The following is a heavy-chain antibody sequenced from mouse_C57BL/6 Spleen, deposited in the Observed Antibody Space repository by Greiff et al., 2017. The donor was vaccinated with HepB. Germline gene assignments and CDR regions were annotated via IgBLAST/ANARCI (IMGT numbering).Heavy chain of an antibody. V-gene: IGHV1-80*01. CDR1: GYAFSSYW. D-gene: IGHD2-14*01. CDR2: IYPGDGDT. Sequence: VQLQQSGAELVKPGASVKISCKASGYAFSSYWMNWVKQRPGKGLEWIGQIYPGDGDTNYNGRFKGKATLTADKASSTAYMQLSGLTSEDSAVYFCARGTTTDWYFDVWGTGTTVTVSS. J-gene: IGHJ1*03. CDR3: ARGTTTDWYFDV.